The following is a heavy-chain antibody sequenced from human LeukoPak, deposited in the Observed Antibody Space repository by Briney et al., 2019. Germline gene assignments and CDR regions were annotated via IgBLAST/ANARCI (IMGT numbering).Heavy chain of an antibody. CDR3: ARLYSSSSGGY. CDR1: GYTFTGYY. V-gene: IGHV1-2*02. J-gene: IGHJ4*02. CDR2: INPNSGST. Sequence: GASVKVSCKASGYTFTGYYMHWVRQAPGQGLEWMGWINPNSGSTNYAQKFQGRVTMTRDTSISTAYMGLSRLRSDDTAVYYCARLYSSSSGGYWGQGTLVTVSS. D-gene: IGHD6-6*01.